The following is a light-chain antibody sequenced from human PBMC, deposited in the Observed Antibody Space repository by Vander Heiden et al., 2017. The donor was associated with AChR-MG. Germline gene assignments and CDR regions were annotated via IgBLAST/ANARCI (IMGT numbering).Light chain of an antibody. J-gene: IGLJ2*01. Sequence: QSALTQPASVSGCPGQATTNYCTRTSSDVGSYNLVSWSRHNPGKAPKLMIYEVTKRPSVVSNRCSGSKSGNTASLTISGLQAEDEADYYRCSYTGSNTLVFGGGTKVTVL. CDR3: CSYTGSNTLV. V-gene: IGLV2-23*02. CDR1: SSDVGSYNL. CDR2: EVT.